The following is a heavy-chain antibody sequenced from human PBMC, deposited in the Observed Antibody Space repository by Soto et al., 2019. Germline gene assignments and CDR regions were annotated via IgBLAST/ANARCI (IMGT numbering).Heavy chain of an antibody. CDR1: GFTFSNAW. Sequence: EVQLVESGGGLVKPGGSLRLSCAASGFTFSNAWMSWVRQAPGKGLEWVGRIKSKTDGGTTDYAAPVKGRFTISRYDSKNTLYLQMNSLKTEDTAVYYCTTDISSASGPDRAWYDYIWGSYRRAYDAFDIWGQGTMVTVSS. CDR3: TTDISSASGPDRAWYDYIWGSYRRAYDAFDI. CDR2: IKSKTDGGTT. J-gene: IGHJ3*02. D-gene: IGHD3-16*02. V-gene: IGHV3-15*01.